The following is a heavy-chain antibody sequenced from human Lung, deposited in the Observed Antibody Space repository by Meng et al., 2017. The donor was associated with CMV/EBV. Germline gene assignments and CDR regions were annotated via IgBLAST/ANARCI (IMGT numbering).Heavy chain of an antibody. V-gene: IGHV4-4*02. CDR3: XRRSGGSV. Sequence: VHWREAGPPLVHPSVAPSRPFAVCGDPHTNHNLWAWVRPPPGKGLEWVGEIPHRGSSAYNPSLKSRVSMSIDTSRNQFSLKLTSVTAXDTAVYHCXRRSGGSVWGQGTLVTVSS. J-gene: IGHJ1*01. CDR2: IPHRGSS. CDR1: GDPHTNHNL. D-gene: IGHD3-10*01.